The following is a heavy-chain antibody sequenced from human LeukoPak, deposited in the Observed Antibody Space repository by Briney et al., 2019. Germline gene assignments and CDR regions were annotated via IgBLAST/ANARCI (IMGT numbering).Heavy chain of an antibody. CDR3: ARDLSVLRYFDWPPSYYYYYGMDV. CDR1: GFTFSSYS. D-gene: IGHD3-9*01. V-gene: IGHV3-21*01. Sequence: GGSLRLSCAASGFTFSSYSMNWVRQAPGKGLEWVSSISSSSSYIYYADSVKGRFTISRDNAKNSLYLQMNSLRAEDTAVYYCARDLSVLRYFDWPPSYYYYYGMDVWGQGTTVTVSS. CDR2: ISSSSSYI. J-gene: IGHJ6*02.